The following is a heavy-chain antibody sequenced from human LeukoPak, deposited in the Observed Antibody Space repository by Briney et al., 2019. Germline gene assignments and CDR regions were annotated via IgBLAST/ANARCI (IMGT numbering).Heavy chain of an antibody. J-gene: IGHJ5*02. CDR1: GGSISSGVYY. CDR2: IYYSGST. Sequence: PSQTLSLTCTVSGGSISSGVYYWTWIRQHPGRGLEWIGYIYYSGSTYYNPSLKSRVTISVDTSKNQFSLKLSSVTAADTAVYYCARGGLGELLNWFDPWGQGTLVTVSS. D-gene: IGHD3-10*01. CDR3: ARGGLGELLNWFDP. V-gene: IGHV4-30-4*08.